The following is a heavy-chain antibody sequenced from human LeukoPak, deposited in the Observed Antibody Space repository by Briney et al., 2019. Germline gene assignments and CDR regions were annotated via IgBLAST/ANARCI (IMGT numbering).Heavy chain of an antibody. J-gene: IGHJ4*02. CDR3: ARDLDGAGLIDY. CDR2: IIPILGIA. D-gene: IGHD6-19*01. Sequence: ASVEVSCKASGGTFSSYAISWVRQAPGQGLEWMGRIIPILGIANYAQKFQGRVTITADKSTSTAYMELSSLRSEDTAVYYCARDLDGAGLIDYWGQGTLVTVSS. V-gene: IGHV1-69*04. CDR1: GGTFSSYA.